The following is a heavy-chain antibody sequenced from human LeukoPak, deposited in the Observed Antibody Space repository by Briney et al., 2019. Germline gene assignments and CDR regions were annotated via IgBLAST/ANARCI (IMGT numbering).Heavy chain of an antibody. CDR3: ARDREWELLFDY. V-gene: IGHV1-2*02. CDR1: GYTFTSYG. Sequence: ASVKVSCKASGYTFTSYGISWVRQAPGQGLEWMGWINPNSGGTNYAQKFQGRVTMTRDTSISTAYMELSRLRSDDTAVYYCARDREWELLFDYWGQGTLVTVSS. D-gene: IGHD1-26*01. CDR2: INPNSGGT. J-gene: IGHJ4*02.